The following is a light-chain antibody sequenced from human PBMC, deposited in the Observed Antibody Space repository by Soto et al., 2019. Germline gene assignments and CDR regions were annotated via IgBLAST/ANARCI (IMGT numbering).Light chain of an antibody. V-gene: IGLV1-40*01. CDR2: GNS. J-gene: IGLJ1*01. Sequence: QSVLTQPPSVSGAPGQRVTISCTGSSSNIGAGCDVHWYQQLPGTAPKLLIYGNSNRPSGVPDRFSGSKSGTSASLAISGLQAEDEADYYCYSYAGSYTFYVFGTGTKATV. CDR3: YSYAGSYTFYV. CDR1: SSNIGAGCD.